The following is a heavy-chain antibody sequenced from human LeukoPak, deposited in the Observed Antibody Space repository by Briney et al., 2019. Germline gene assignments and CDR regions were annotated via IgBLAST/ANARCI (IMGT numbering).Heavy chain of an antibody. CDR3: ARDRSSDY. CDR2: IKHDGSED. V-gene: IGHV3-7*01. J-gene: IGHJ4*02. CDR1: GFTFSNYW. D-gene: IGHD6-6*01. Sequence: GGSLKLSCAASGFTFSNYWMTWVRQAPGKGLEWVANIKHDGSEDYYLDSVKGRFTISRDNAKNSLYLQMNSLRAEDTAVYYCARDRSSDYWGQGTLVTVSS.